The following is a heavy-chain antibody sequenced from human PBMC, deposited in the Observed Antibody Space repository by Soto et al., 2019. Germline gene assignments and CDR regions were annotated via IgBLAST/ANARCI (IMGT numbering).Heavy chain of an antibody. Sequence: SETRSLTYSVVPWSFSHYFLSWIRQSPVKGLEWIGKIKHGGSSNYNPSLKSRVSISLDMSKNQFSLNLSSVTAADTGVYYCARGGSSDWQVALDMWGQGTMVTVSS. CDR2: IKHGGSS. CDR3: ARGGSSDWQVALDM. D-gene: IGHD6-19*01. V-gene: IGHV4-34*01. CDR1: PWSFSHYF. J-gene: IGHJ3*02.